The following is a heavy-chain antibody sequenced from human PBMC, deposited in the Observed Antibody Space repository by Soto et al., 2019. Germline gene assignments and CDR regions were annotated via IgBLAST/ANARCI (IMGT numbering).Heavy chain of an antibody. V-gene: IGHV3-30-3*01. J-gene: IGHJ6*02. Sequence: XGSLILSCSASEVSFSNYAIHWVRQAPGKGLDWVSSISYDGNYKYYADSVKGRFTISRDNSKNTLYLQMNSLRTEDTAVYYCARGRVMGGIDLNLYVMDVWGQGTTVTVSS. D-gene: IGHD5-12*01. CDR3: ARGRVMGGIDLNLYVMDV. CDR2: ISYDGNYK. CDR1: EVSFSNYA.